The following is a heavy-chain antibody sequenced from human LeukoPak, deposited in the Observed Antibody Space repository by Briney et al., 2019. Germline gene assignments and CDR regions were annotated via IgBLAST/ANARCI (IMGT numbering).Heavy chain of an antibody. Sequence: GGSLRLSCVASGFTFSVYWMSWVRQAPGKGLEWVAKIKQDGSEKHYVDSVKGRFTISRDNAKNTLYLQMNNLRAEDTAVYYCARDRGYAFDIWGQGTMVTVSS. D-gene: IGHD5-12*01. V-gene: IGHV3-7*01. J-gene: IGHJ3*02. CDR1: GFTFSVYW. CDR3: ARDRGYAFDI. CDR2: IKQDGSEK.